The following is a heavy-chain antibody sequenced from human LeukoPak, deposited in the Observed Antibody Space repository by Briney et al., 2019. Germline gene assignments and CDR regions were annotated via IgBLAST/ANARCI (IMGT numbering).Heavy chain of an antibody. J-gene: IGHJ3*02. V-gene: IGHV3-21*01. D-gene: IGHD3-22*01. CDR1: GFTFSTYW. Sequence: PGGPLRLSCAASGFTFSTYWMTWIRQAPGKGLEWVSSISSSSSYIYYADSVKGRFTISRDNAKNSLYLQMNSLRAEDTAVYYCARAPRQDYYDSSGYPRMDAFDIWGQGTMVTVSS. CDR3: ARAPRQDYYDSSGYPRMDAFDI. CDR2: ISSSSSYI.